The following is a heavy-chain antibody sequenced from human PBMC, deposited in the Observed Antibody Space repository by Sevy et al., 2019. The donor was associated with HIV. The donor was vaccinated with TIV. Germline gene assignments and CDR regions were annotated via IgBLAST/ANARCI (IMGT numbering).Heavy chain of an antibody. V-gene: IGHV3-7*01. Sequence: GGSLRLSCAASGFTFSANWMNWVRQAPGKGLEWVANIKGDGSDKHYVDSVEGRFTISRDNAKNLLYLQMNGRRVEDTAVYYCAHETFGRFESWGQGTLVTVSS. CDR3: AHETFGRFES. CDR1: GFTFSANW. J-gene: IGHJ4*02. D-gene: IGHD3-16*01. CDR2: IKGDGSDK.